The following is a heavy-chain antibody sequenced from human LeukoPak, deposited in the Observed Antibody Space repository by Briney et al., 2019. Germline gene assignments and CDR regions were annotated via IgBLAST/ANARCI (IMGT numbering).Heavy chain of an antibody. D-gene: IGHD5-18*01. Sequence: SETLSLTCTVSGGSISGSSYYWGWIRQPPGKGLEWIGSLYYSGSTYYNPSLKSRVTISVDTSKNQFSLKLSSVTAADTSLYYCAQLRYYYFDYWGQGTLVTVSS. CDR1: GGSISGSSYY. V-gene: IGHV4-39*01. CDR3: AQLRYYYFDY. CDR2: LYYSGST. J-gene: IGHJ4*02.